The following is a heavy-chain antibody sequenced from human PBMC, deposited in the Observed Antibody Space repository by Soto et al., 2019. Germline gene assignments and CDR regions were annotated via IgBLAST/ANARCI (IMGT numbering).Heavy chain of an antibody. J-gene: IGHJ4*02. CDR3: ANQHRMVRGVNFFDY. CDR1: GFTFNSYA. D-gene: IGHD3-10*01. CDR2: ISGSGGST. Sequence: GGSLRLSCAASGFTFNSYAMSWVRQAPGKGLEWVSAISGSGGSTYYADSVKGRFTISRDNSKNTLYLQMNSLRAEDTAVYYCANQHRMVRGVNFFDYWGQGTLVTVSS. V-gene: IGHV3-23*01.